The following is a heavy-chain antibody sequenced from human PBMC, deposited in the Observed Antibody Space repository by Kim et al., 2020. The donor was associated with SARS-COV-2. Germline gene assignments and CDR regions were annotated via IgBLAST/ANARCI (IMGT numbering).Heavy chain of an antibody. J-gene: IGHJ3*01. CDR3: VRTLLPASNGAFDV. D-gene: IGHD2-2*01. Sequence: YNPSVKSRVTMSLDTFKNQFSLRLTSVTAADTAMYYCVRTLLPASNGAFDVWGQGTMVTLSS. V-gene: IGHV4-4*07.